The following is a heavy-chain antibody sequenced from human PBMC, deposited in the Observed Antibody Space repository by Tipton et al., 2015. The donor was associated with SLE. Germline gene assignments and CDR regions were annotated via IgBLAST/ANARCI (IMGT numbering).Heavy chain of an antibody. CDR1: GFTFSSSW. J-gene: IGHJ4*02. D-gene: IGHD2/OR15-2a*01. Sequence: GSLRLSCAASGFTFSSSWMNWVRLAPGKGLEWVANIKEDGSEKHYVDSLKERLTISRDNAKKSVYLQMNSLRAEDTAVYYCARGKYYFDYWGQGALVTVSS. V-gene: IGHV3-7*01. CDR2: IKEDGSEK. CDR3: ARGKYYFDY.